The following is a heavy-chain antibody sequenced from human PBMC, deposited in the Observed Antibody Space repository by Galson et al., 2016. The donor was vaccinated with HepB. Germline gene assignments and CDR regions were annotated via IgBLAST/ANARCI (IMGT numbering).Heavy chain of an antibody. V-gene: IGHV4-39*01. CDR1: GGSISGSRYY. CDR3: AGGWQFDY. J-gene: IGHJ4*02. D-gene: IGHD6-19*01. CDR2: IYYTGNT. Sequence: SETLSLTCTVSGGSISGSRYYWGWIRQPPGKGLEWIGSIYYTGNTYYNPSLKSRVTVSVDTSKNQLSLRLSSVTVADTAVYYCAGGWQFDYWGRGTLVAVSS.